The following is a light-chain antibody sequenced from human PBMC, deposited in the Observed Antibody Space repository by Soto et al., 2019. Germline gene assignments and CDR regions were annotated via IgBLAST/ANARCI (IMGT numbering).Light chain of an antibody. V-gene: IGLV2-11*01. Sequence: QSALTQPRSVSGSPGQSVTISCTRTSSDVGGYKFVSWYQQHPGKAPKLMIYDVSERPSGVPDRFSGSKSSNTASLTISGLQAEDEADYYCCSYAGSYTYVFGTGTKLTVL. J-gene: IGLJ1*01. CDR2: DVS. CDR3: CSYAGSYTYV. CDR1: SSDVGGYKF.